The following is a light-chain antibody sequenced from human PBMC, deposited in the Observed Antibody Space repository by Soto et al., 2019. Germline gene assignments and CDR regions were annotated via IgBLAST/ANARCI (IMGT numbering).Light chain of an antibody. CDR1: QNIRNY. CDR3: QQGHTLPYT. J-gene: IGKJ2*01. Sequence: DIQMTQSPSSLSSSIGDRVTITCRASQNIRNYLNWYQQKPGQAPNLLIYASSSLLGGVPSMFRGSGSGTEFTLTISSLQPEDFATYYCQQGHTLPYTFGQGTNLGI. V-gene: IGKV1-39*01. CDR2: ASS.